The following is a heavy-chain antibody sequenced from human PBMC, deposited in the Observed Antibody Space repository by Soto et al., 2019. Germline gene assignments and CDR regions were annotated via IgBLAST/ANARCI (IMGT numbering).Heavy chain of an antibody. CDR2: FDPEDGET. CDR3: ATDSSSWYGAGY. Sequence: ASVKVSCKVSGYTLTELSMHWVRQAPGKGLEWMGGFDPEDGETIYAQKFQGRVTMTEDTSTDTAYMELSSLRSEDTAVYYCATDSSSWYGAGYWGQGTLVTVSS. CDR1: GYTLTELS. V-gene: IGHV1-24*01. D-gene: IGHD6-13*01. J-gene: IGHJ4*02.